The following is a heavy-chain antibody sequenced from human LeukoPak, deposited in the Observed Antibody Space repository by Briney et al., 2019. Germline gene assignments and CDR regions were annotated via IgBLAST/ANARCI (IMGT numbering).Heavy chain of an antibody. D-gene: IGHD2-2*02. V-gene: IGHV1-2*02. J-gene: IGHJ5*02. CDR2: INPNSGGT. Sequence: ASVKVSCKASGYTFTGYYMHWVRQAPGQGVEWMGWINPNSGGTNYAQKFQGRVTMTRDTSISTAYMELSRLRSDDTAVYYCARGYCSSTSCYKWFDPWGQGTLVTVSS. CDR1: GYTFTGYY. CDR3: ARGYCSSTSCYKWFDP.